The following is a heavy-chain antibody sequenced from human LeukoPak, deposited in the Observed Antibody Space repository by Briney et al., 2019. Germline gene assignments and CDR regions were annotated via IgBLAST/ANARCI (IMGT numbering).Heavy chain of an antibody. CDR3: ASSGGDFDY. J-gene: IGHJ4*02. CDR1: GFTFSSYA. CDR2: ISSSSSYI. V-gene: IGHV3-21*01. Sequence: GGSLRLSCAASGFTFSSYAMSWVRQAPGKGLEWVSSISSSSSYIYYADSVKGRFTISRDNAKNSLYLQMNSLRAEDTAVYYCASSGGDFDYWGQGTLVTVSS. D-gene: IGHD2-15*01.